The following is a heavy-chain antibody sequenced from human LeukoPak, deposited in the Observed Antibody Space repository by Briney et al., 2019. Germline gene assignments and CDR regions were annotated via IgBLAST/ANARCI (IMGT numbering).Heavy chain of an antibody. V-gene: IGHV3-23*01. Sequence: GGSLRLSCAASGFTFSSYAMSWVRQAPGKGLEWVSAISGSGGSTYYADSVRGRFTISRDNSKNTLFLQMNSLRAENTAVYYCAKTGSGWYLYYFDYWGQGTLVTVSS. CDR1: GFTFSSYA. J-gene: IGHJ4*02. D-gene: IGHD6-19*01. CDR2: ISGSGGST. CDR3: AKTGSGWYLYYFDY.